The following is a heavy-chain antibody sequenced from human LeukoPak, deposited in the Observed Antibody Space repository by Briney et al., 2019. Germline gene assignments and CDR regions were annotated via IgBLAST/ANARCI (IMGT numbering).Heavy chain of an antibody. D-gene: IGHD3-10*01. J-gene: IGHJ4*02. CDR2: ISSSGSTI. CDR1: GFTFSSYE. V-gene: IGHV3-48*03. CDR3: ARGDYGSGSYYFDY. Sequence: GGSLRLSCAASGFTFSSYEMNWVRQAPGKGLEWVSYISSSGSTIYYADSVKGRFTISRDNAKNSLYLQMNSLRAEATAVYYCARGDYGSGSYYFDYWGQGTLVTVSS.